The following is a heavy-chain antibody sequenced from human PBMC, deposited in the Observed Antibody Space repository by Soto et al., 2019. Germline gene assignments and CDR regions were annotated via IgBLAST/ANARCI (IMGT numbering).Heavy chain of an antibody. CDR3: ARYFDYLYHFDY. Sequence: PSETLSLTCTVSGGSIRSSSYYWGWIRQPPGKGLEWIATMYYSGTTYYNPSLKSRVTMSVDTSKNQFSLKLSSVTATDTAVYYCARYFDYLYHFDYWGQGNLVTVSS. J-gene: IGHJ4*02. V-gene: IGHV4-39*01. D-gene: IGHD3-9*01. CDR2: MYYSGTT. CDR1: GGSIRSSSYY.